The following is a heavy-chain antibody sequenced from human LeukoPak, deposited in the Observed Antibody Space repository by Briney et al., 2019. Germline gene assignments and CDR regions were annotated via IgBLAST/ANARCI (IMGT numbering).Heavy chain of an antibody. J-gene: IGHJ5*02. D-gene: IGHD2-2*01. CDR2: TYHRSTWYN. Sequence: SQTLSLTCAISGDIVSSNSVTWNWIRQSPSRGLEWLGRTYHRSTWYNDYAVSVRGRITVNPDTSKNQFSLHLNSVTPEDTAVYYCARRLTQYDCFDPWGQGILVTVSS. CDR3: ARRLTQYDCFDP. CDR1: GDIVSSNSVT. V-gene: IGHV6-1*01.